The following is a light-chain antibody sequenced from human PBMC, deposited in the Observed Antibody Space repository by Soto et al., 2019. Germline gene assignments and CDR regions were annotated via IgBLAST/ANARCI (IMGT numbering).Light chain of an antibody. V-gene: IGKV1-39*01. CDR2: GAS. CDR1: QSISTY. CDR3: QQRYTGPVT. Sequence: DIQMTQSPSSLSVSIGDRVTITCRASQSISTYLNWYEQKPGKAPNLLIYGASTLQSGVPSRFSGGVSGTYFAVTFRSLQPEDFGSYYCQQRYTGPVTVVGGNKAEI. J-gene: IGKJ4*01.